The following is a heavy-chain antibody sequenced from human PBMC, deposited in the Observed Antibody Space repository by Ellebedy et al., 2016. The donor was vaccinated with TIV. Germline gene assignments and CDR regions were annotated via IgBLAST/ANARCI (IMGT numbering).Heavy chain of an antibody. CDR2: INHSGST. CDR3: ARGSPTTVTSRGRDGMDV. Sequence: SETLSLTXAVYGGPFSGYYWIWIRQPPGKGLEWIGEINHSGSTDYSPSLKSRVTISVHKSKNQFALKLSSVSAADTAVYYCARGSPTTVTSRGRDGMDVWGRGTTFTVSS. D-gene: IGHD4-17*01. J-gene: IGHJ6*02. V-gene: IGHV4-34*01. CDR1: GGPFSGYY.